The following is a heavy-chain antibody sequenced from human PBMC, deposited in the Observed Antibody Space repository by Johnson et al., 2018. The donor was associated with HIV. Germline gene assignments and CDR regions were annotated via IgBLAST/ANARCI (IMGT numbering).Heavy chain of an antibody. V-gene: IGHV3-33*03. CDR3: AKTGGGAALDS. Sequence: QMLLVESGGGLVKPGGSLRLSCVASGFSFGDCYMSWIRQAPGKGLEWVAILWYDGTTAFYADSVKGRFTISRDTSKKMLYLQMNSLRVDDTAVYYCAKTGGGAALDSWGQGTMVTVSS. J-gene: IGHJ3*02. CDR2: LWYDGTTA. D-gene: IGHD3-16*01. CDR1: GFSFGDCY.